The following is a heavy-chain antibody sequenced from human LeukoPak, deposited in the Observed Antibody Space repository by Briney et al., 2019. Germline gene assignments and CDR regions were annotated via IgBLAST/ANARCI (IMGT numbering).Heavy chain of an antibody. CDR3: AKDLYGGSFDH. J-gene: IGHJ4*02. CDR1: GFTFSSYA. D-gene: IGHD3-16*01. Sequence: GGSLRLSCAASGFTFSSYAMHWVRQAPGKGLEWVSAISGSGAGTYYADSVKGRFTISRDNPKNPLYLQMNSLRAEDTAVYYCAKDLYGGSFDHWGQGTLVTVSS. V-gene: IGHV3-23*01. CDR2: ISGSGAGT.